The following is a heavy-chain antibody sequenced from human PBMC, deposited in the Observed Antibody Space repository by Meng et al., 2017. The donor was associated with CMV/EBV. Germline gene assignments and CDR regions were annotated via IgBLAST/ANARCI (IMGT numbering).Heavy chain of an antibody. CDR3: AHRGSYGYHGY. D-gene: IGHD5-18*01. J-gene: IGHJ4*02. Sequence: HTPLQSPGLTLTKPTPPLTLTCTFSGFSLSTSGVGVGWIRQPPGKALEWLALIYWDDDKRYSPSLKSRLTITKDTSKNQVVLTMTNMDPVDTATYYCAHRGSYGYHGYWGQGTLVTVSS. V-gene: IGHV2-5*02. CDR2: IYWDDDK. CDR1: GFSLSTSGVG.